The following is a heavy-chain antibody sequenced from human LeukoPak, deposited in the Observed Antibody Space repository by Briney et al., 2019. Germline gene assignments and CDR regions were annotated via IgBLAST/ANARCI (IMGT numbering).Heavy chain of an antibody. D-gene: IGHD6-19*01. Sequence: PSETLSLTCTVSGGSISSYYWSWIRQPPGKGLEWIGYIYYSGSTNYNPSLKSRVTISVDTSKNQFSLKLSSVTAADTAVYYCARGPSAAVAGAADHGYFDLWGRGTLVTVSS. CDR1: GGSISSYY. V-gene: IGHV4-59*01. J-gene: IGHJ2*01. CDR2: IYYSGST. CDR3: ARGPSAAVAGAADHGYFDL.